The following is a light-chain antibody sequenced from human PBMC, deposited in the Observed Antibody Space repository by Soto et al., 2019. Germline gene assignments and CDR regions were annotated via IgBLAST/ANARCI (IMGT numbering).Light chain of an antibody. CDR3: QQYGSSPLT. CDR2: GAS. J-gene: IGKJ3*01. V-gene: IGKV3-20*01. CDR1: QSVSSSY. Sequence: EIVLTQSPGTLSLSPGERATLSCRASQSVSSSYLAWYQQKPGQAPRLLIYGASSRATGIPDRFGGSGAGTDFTLTISRLEPDDFAVYYCQQYGSSPLTFGPRTKVDIK.